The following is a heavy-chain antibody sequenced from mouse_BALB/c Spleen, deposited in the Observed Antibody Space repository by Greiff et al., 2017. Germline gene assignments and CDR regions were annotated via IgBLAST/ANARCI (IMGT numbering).Heavy chain of an antibody. CDR3: ARKAYYGNYGAMDY. V-gene: IGHV3-6*02. J-gene: IGHJ4*01. CDR1: GYSITSGYY. CDR2: ISYDGSN. D-gene: IGHD2-10*01. Sequence: EVKLQESGPGLVKPSQSLSLTCSVTGYSITSGYYWNWIRQFPGNKLEWMGYISYDGSNNYNPSLKNRISITRDTSKNQFFLKLNSVTTEDTATYYCARKAYYGNYGAMDYWGQGTSVTVSS.